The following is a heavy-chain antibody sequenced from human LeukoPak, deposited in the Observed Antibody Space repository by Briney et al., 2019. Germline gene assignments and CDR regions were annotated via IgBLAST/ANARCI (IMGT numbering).Heavy chain of an antibody. V-gene: IGHV3-7*01. CDR2: MSENGSEK. D-gene: IGHD2-15*01. J-gene: IGHJ4*02. CDR3: ARDQGYCSGGTCYTVLDY. CDR1: GFTFSRYY. Sequence: PGGSLRLSCAASGFTFSRYYMVWVRQAPGKGLEWVAHMSENGSEKQYVDSVKGRFTMSRDNVKSSLFLQMSSLGAEDTAVYYCARDQGYCSGGTCYTVLDYWAQGTLVTVPS.